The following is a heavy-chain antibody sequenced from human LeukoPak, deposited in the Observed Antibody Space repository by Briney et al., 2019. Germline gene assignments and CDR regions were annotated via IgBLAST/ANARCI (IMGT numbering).Heavy chain of an antibody. Sequence: GGSLTLSCAASGFTFSDYYMSWIRQAPGKGLEWVSYISSSGSTIYYADSVKGRFTISRDNAKNSLYLQMNSLRVEDTAVYYCARDPVYGDYTYDYWGQGTLVTVSS. CDR3: ARDPVYGDYTYDY. D-gene: IGHD4-17*01. J-gene: IGHJ4*02. CDR1: GFTFSDYY. V-gene: IGHV3-11*01. CDR2: ISSSGSTI.